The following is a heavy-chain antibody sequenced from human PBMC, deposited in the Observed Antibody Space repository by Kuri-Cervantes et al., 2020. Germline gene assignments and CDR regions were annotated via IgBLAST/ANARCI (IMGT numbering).Heavy chain of an antibody. CDR2: ISSSSSYI. J-gene: IGHJ4*02. Sequence: GESLKISCAASGFTFSSYSMNWVRQAPGKGLEWVSSISSSSSYIYYADSVKGRFTISRDNAKNSLYLQMNSLRAEDTAVYYCARHRDSSGYNSPLGYWGQGTLVTVSS. D-gene: IGHD3-22*01. V-gene: IGHV3-21*01. CDR1: GFTFSSYS. CDR3: ARHRDSSGYNSPLGY.